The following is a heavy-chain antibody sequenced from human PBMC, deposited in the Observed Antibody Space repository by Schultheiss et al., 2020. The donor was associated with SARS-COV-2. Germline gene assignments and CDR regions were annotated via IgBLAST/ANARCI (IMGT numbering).Heavy chain of an antibody. V-gene: IGHV3-7*03. CDR3: VKEGEEMGTS. D-gene: IGHD5-24*01. J-gene: IGHJ4*02. CDR2: IKQDGSVE. CDR1: GFTVRSNY. Sequence: GGSLRLSCAASGFTVRSNYMSWVRQAPGKGLEWVANIKQDGSVEHYVDSVRGRFIISRDNTKNSLDLQMNSLRVDDTAVYYCVKEGEEMGTSWGQGTLVTVSS.